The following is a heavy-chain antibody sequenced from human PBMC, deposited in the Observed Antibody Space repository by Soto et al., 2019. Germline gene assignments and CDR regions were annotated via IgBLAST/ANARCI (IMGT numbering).Heavy chain of an antibody. CDR3: AIYDSSGSRGFQH. V-gene: IGHV4-31*03. Sequence: SETLSLTCTVSGGSISSGAYYWSWIRQHPGKGLEWIGYIYYSRSTYYNPSLKSRVTISVDTSKNQFSLKLSSVTAADTAVYYCAIYDSSGSRGFQHWGQGTLVTVSS. D-gene: IGHD3-22*01. J-gene: IGHJ1*01. CDR2: IYYSRST. CDR1: GGSISSGAYY.